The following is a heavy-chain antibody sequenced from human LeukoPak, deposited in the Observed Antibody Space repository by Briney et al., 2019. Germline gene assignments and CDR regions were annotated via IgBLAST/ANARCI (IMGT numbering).Heavy chain of an antibody. CDR2: INHSGST. Sequence: SETLSLTCTVSGGSISSSSYYWSWIRQPPGKGLEWIGEINHSGSTNYNPSLKSRVTISVDTSKNQFSLKLSSVTAADTAVYYCARAHTLLTLGYWGQETLVTVSS. V-gene: IGHV4-39*07. CDR1: GGSISSSSYY. D-gene: IGHD2-15*01. CDR3: ARAHTLLTLGY. J-gene: IGHJ4*02.